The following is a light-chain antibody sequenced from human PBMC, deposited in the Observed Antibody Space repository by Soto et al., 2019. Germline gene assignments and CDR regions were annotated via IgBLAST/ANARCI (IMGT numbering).Light chain of an antibody. CDR3: QSYDSSLSGADV. V-gene: IGLV1-40*01. Sequence: QAVVTQPPSVSGAPGQRVTISCTGSSSNIGAGYDVHWYQQLPGTAPKLLIYGNSNRPSGVPDRFSGSKSGTSASLAITGLQAEDDADYSCQSYDSSLSGADVFGTGTKLTVL. CDR1: SSNIGAGYD. J-gene: IGLJ1*01. CDR2: GNS.